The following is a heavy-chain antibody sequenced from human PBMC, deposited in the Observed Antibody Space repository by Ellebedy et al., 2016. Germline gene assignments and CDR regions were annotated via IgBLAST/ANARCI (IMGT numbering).Heavy chain of an antibody. CDR3: ARSQYSSSSWKNWFDP. CDR1: GGSISSYY. Sequence: SETLSLTCTVSGGSISSYYWSWIRQPPGKGLEWIGYIYYSGSTNYNPSLKSRVTISVDTSKNQFSLKLSSVTAADTAVYYCARSQYSSSSWKNWFDPWGQGTLVTVSS. CDR2: IYYSGST. D-gene: IGHD6-6*01. J-gene: IGHJ5*02. V-gene: IGHV4-59*01.